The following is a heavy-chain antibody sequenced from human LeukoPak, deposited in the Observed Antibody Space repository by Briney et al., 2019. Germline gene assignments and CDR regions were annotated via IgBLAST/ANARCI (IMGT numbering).Heavy chain of an antibody. CDR3: ARGGRQLWPYY. J-gene: IGHJ4*02. Sequence: SETLSLTGAVYGGSFSGYYWSWIRQPPGKGLEWIGEINHSGSTNYNPSLKSRVTISVDTSKNQFSLKLSSVTAADTAVYYCARGGRQLWPYYWGQGTLVTVSS. CDR1: GGSFSGYY. CDR2: INHSGST. V-gene: IGHV4-34*01. D-gene: IGHD5-18*01.